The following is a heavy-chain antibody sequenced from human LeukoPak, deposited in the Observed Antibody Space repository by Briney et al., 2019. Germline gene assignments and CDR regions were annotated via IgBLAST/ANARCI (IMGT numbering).Heavy chain of an antibody. J-gene: IGHJ4*02. V-gene: IGHV3-23*01. D-gene: IGHD3-10*02. CDR2: ITGSGDDT. CDR1: GLTFGTNA. Sequence: LTGGSLRPSLAPSGLTFGTNAISSARQAPGKGLEWVSTITGSGDDTYYADSVKGRFTISRDNSKNTLYLQMNSLRVEDTAVYYSAKVCSRSYHRYWGQGTLVTVSS. CDR3: AKVCSRSYHRY.